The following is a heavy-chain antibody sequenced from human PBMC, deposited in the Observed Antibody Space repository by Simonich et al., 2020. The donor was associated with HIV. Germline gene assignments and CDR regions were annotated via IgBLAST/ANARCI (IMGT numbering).Heavy chain of an antibody. Sequence: EVQLLESGGGLVQSGGSLRLSCVASGFIFSNSWMSWVRQAPWKGLERGDKINQDRNEKYYVDSVKGGFTISRDNAKNSLYLQMNSLRAEDTAVYYCARRDCTSTSCYGHFDYWGQGTLVTVSS. J-gene: IGHJ4*02. CDR1: GFIFSNSW. V-gene: IGHV3-7*01. CDR2: INQDRNEK. CDR3: ARRDCTSTSCYGHFDY. D-gene: IGHD2-2*01.